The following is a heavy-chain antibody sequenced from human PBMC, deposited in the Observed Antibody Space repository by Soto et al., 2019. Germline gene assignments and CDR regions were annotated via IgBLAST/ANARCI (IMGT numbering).Heavy chain of an antibody. Sequence: GGSLRLSCAASGFTFSSYAMHWVRQAPGKGLEWVAVISYDGSNKYYADSVMGRFTISRDNSKNTLYLQMNSLRAEDTAVYYCARAYCSSTSCPYYYYYGMDVWGQGTTVTVSS. CDR3: ARAYCSSTSCPYYYYYGMDV. D-gene: IGHD2-2*01. CDR2: ISYDGSNK. J-gene: IGHJ6*02. CDR1: GFTFSSYA. V-gene: IGHV3-30-3*01.